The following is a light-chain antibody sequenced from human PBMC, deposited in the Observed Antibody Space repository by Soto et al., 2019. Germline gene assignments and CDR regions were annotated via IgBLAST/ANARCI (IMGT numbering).Light chain of an antibody. CDR3: AAWDDSLNGVV. V-gene: IGLV1-44*01. CDR1: SSNIGSNT. J-gene: IGLJ2*01. Sequence: QSVLTQPPSVSGTPGQRVTISCSGSSSNIGSNTVNWYQQLPGTAPKLLIYRNNQRPSGVPDRFSGSKSGTSASLAISGLQSEDEADYYCAAWDDSLNGVVFGGGTKLTLL. CDR2: RNN.